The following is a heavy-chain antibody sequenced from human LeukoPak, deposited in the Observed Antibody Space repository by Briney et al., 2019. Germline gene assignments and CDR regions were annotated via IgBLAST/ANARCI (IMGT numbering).Heavy chain of an antibody. D-gene: IGHD4-11*01. V-gene: IGHV3-7*03. Sequence: GGSLRLSCAASGFDFSNYWMYWVRQAPGKGLEWVANIKQDGSEKYYVDSVRGRFTISRDNAKDSLSLQMNSLRAEDTAVYYCASNYGGWGQGTLVTVSS. CDR2: IKQDGSEK. CDR3: ASNYGG. J-gene: IGHJ4*02. CDR1: GFDFSNYW.